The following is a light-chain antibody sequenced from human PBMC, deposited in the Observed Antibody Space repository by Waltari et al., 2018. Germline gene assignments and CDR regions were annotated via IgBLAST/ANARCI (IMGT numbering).Light chain of an antibody. CDR1: ILGSKY. J-gene: IGLJ3*02. CDR3: QALGSNRWV. Sequence: SSELTQPPSVSVSPGQTASITCSGDILGSKYASWYQHKPGQSPLLVLYQDLNRPSGIPGRYSGSKSGNTATLTISGTQAMDGADYYCQALGSNRWVFGGGTKLTVL. V-gene: IGLV3-1*01. CDR2: QDL.